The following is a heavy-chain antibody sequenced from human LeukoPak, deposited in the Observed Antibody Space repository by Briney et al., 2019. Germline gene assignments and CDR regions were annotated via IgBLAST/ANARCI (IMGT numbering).Heavy chain of an antibody. CDR3: ARALGSLRNGVYYYFGMDV. V-gene: IGHV1-18*01. D-gene: IGHD6-13*01. CDR1: GYTFTSHG. Sequence: ASVKVSCKASGYTFTSHGISWVRQAPGQGLEWMGWINADNDNTNYAQKLQGRVSMTTDPSTSTAYMELRSLRADDTAVYYCARALGSLRNGVYYYFGMDVWGQGTTVTVSS. J-gene: IGHJ6*02. CDR2: INADNDNT.